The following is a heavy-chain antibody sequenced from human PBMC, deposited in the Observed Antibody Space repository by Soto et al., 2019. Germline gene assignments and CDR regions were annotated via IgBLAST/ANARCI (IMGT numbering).Heavy chain of an antibody. J-gene: IGHJ6*02. CDR3: ARGRDDFYYYAMDV. Sequence: ASVKVSCKASGYTFTSYYMHWVRQAPGQGLEWMGIINPSGGSTSYAQKFQGRVTITADKSTNTAYMELSSLRSEDTAVYFCARGRDDFYYYAMDVWGQGTTVTVSS. V-gene: IGHV1-46*01. CDR2: INPSGGST. CDR1: GYTFTSYY.